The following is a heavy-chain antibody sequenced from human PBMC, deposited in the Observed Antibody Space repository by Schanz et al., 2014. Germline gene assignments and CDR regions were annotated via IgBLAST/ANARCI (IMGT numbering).Heavy chain of an antibody. D-gene: IGHD3-22*01. CDR3: AKDGYDISGNYENY. CDR1: GFTFSSYS. CDR2: IWYDGSNK. Sequence: VQLVESGGGLVKPGGSLRLSCAASGFTFSSYSLAWVRQAPGKGLEWVAVIWYDGSNKYYADSVRGRFTISRDKSTNTLYLQMKSLRDEDTAVYYCAKDGYDISGNYENYWGQGTLVTVSS. V-gene: IGHV3-33*03. J-gene: IGHJ4*02.